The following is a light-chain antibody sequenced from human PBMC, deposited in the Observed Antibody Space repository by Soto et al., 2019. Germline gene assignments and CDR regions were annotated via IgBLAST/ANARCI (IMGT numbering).Light chain of an antibody. CDR3: SSYTSTSTLV. Sequence: QSALTQPASVSGSPGQSITMYCTGTSSDVGGYLYVSWYQQHPGKAPKLIIYESSNRPSGVSNRFSAYKSGNTASLTISGLQAEDEADYYCSSYTSTSTLVFGGGTKLTVL. CDR1: SSDVGGYLY. J-gene: IGLJ2*01. CDR2: ESS. V-gene: IGLV2-14*01.